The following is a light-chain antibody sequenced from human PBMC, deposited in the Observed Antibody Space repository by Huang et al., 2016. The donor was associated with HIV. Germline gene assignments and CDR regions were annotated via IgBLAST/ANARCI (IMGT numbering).Light chain of an antibody. CDR1: QNINTH. V-gene: IGKV3-11*01. Sequence: EIVLTQSPATLSFFPGQRVSLSCMASQNINTHLAWYQQRPGQPPRLLIYDASSRVPGVSARFSGSGSGTYFTLTISSLESEDFATYYCQQRVNGLTFGGGTKV. CDR3: QQRVNGLT. J-gene: IGKJ4*01. CDR2: DAS.